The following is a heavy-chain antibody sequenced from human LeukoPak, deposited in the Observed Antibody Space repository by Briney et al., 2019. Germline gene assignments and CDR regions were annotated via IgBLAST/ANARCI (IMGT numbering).Heavy chain of an antibody. D-gene: IGHD6-13*01. J-gene: IGHJ4*02. Sequence: GGSLRLSCAASGFTFSSYAMSRVRQAPGMGLEWVSATSAGGTSTNYADSVKGRFTISRDNSKNTLYLQMNSLRADDTAVYYCAFGGSWYDYWGQGTQVTVSS. CDR2: TSAGGTST. CDR1: GFTFSSYA. V-gene: IGHV3-23*01. CDR3: AFGGSWYDY.